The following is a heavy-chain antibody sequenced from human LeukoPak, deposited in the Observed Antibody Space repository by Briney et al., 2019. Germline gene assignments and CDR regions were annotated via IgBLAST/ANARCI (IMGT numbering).Heavy chain of an antibody. Sequence: PGGSLRLSCAASGFTVSSNYMSWVRQAPGKELEWVSVIYSGGSTYYADSVKGRFTISRDNSKNTLYLQMNSLRAEDTAVYYCASFHYDILTGYYGDPWGQGTLVTVSS. V-gene: IGHV3-66*02. CDR3: ASFHYDILTGYYGDP. CDR2: IYSGGST. J-gene: IGHJ5*02. CDR1: GFTVSSNY. D-gene: IGHD3-9*01.